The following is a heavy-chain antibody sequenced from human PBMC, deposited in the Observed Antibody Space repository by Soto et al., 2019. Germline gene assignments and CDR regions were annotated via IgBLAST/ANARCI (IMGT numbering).Heavy chain of an antibody. D-gene: IGHD2-2*01. CDR1: GGSISSSSYY. CDR2: IYYSGST. CDR3: ARRGDCSSTSCYLPLYGMDV. J-gene: IGHJ6*02. Sequence: SETLSLTCTVSGGSISSSSYYWGWIRQPPGKGLELFGSIYYSGSTYYNPSFKSRVTISVDTSKNQFSLKLSSVTAADTAVYFCARRGDCSSTSCYLPLYGMDVWGQGTTVTVSS. V-gene: IGHV4-39*01.